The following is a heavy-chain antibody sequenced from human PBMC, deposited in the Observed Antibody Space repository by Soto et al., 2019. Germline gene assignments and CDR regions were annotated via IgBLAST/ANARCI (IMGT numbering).Heavy chain of an antibody. V-gene: IGHV3-7*04. CDR3: ARGDYYDTNGPFSDAFDI. CDR1: GFTFTTYW. D-gene: IGHD3-22*01. J-gene: IGHJ3*02. CDR2: IKPDGSEK. Sequence: LSLSCAAAGFTFTTYWMSWVRQAPGKGLEWVANIKPDGSEKWYVDSRKGRFIISRDNAKNSLYLQMSSLRAEDTAVYYCARGDYYDTNGPFSDAFDIWVQGTMVTVS.